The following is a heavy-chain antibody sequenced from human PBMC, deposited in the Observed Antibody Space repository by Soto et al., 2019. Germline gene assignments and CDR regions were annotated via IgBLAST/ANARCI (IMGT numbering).Heavy chain of an antibody. Sequence: PSETLSLTCTVSGGSISSYYWSWIRQPPGKGLEWIGYIYYSGSTNYNPSLKSRVTISVDTSKNQFSLKLSSVTAADTAVYYCARLRPDAFDIWGQGTMVTVSS. D-gene: IGHD3-16*01. CDR3: ARLRPDAFDI. CDR1: GGSISSYY. CDR2: IYYSGST. V-gene: IGHV4-59*08. J-gene: IGHJ3*02.